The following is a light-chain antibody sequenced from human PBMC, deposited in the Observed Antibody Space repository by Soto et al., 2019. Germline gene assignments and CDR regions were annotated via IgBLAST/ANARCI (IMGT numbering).Light chain of an antibody. J-gene: IGLJ1*01. V-gene: IGLV2-14*03. CDR3: SSYTSSSTPYV. CDR1: SSDVGGYNY. CDR2: DVS. Sequence: QSVLTQPASVSGSPGQSITISCTGTSSDVGGYNYVSWYQHHPGKAPKLMIYDVSNRPSGVSNRFSGSKSGNTASLTISVLQAEDEADDYCSSYTSSSTPYVFGKGTKVTVL.